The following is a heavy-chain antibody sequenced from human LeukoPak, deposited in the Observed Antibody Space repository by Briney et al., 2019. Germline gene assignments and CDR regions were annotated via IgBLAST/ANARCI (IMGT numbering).Heavy chain of an antibody. D-gene: IGHD3-9*01. J-gene: IGHJ6*03. Sequence: GGSLRLSCAASGFTFSSYSMNWVRQAPGKGLEWVSSISSSSSYIYYADSVKGRFTISRDNAKNSLYLQMNSLRAEDTSVYYCARVRGYFDWLLLDGYYYYYMDVWGKGTTVTISS. CDR1: GFTFSSYS. CDR3: ARVRGYFDWLLLDGYYYYYMDV. CDR2: ISSSSSYI. V-gene: IGHV3-21*01.